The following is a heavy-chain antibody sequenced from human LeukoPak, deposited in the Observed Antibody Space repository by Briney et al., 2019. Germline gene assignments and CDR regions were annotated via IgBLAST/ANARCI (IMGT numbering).Heavy chain of an antibody. Sequence: PGGSLRLSCAASGFAFNSYAMHWVRHAPGKGLEWVSGISWNSGSIGYADSVKGRFTISRDNAKNSLYLQMNSLRAEDTALYYCAKDWFFGDGYNRLFDYWGQGTLVTVSS. V-gene: IGHV3-9*01. CDR2: ISWNSGSI. CDR1: GFAFNSYA. CDR3: AKDWFFGDGYNRLFDY. D-gene: IGHD5-24*01. J-gene: IGHJ4*02.